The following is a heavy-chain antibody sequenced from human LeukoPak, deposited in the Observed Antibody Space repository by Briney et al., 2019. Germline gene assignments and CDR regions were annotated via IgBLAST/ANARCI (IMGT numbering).Heavy chain of an antibody. D-gene: IGHD3-22*01. J-gene: IGHJ4*02. CDR2: ISWNSGSI. V-gene: IGHV3-9*01. CDR1: GFTFDDYA. CDR3: ATSSGYYNNYDY. Sequence: GGSLRLSCAASGFTFDDYAMHWVRQAPGKGLEWVSGISWNSGSIGYADSVKGRFTISRDNAKNTLYLQMNSLRVEDTALYYCATSSGYYNNYDYWGQGTLVTVSS.